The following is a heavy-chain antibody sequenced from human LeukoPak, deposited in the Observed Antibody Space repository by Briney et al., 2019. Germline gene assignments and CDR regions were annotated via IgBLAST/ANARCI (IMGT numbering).Heavy chain of an antibody. J-gene: IGHJ4*02. D-gene: IGHD3-22*01. CDR2: ISGSGGST. CDR3: ARLDSSGYYLDY. V-gene: IGHV3-23*01. CDR1: GFTFSSYA. Sequence: GGSLRLSCAASGFTFSSYAMSWVRQAPGKGLEWVSAISGSGGSTYYADSVKGRFTISRDNSKNTLYLQMNSLRAEDTAVYYCARLDSSGYYLDYWGQGTLVTVSS.